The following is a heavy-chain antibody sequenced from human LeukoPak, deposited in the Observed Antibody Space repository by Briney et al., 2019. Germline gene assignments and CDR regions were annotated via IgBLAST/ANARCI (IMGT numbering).Heavy chain of an antibody. CDR1: GGSITNFY. CDR3: AASRWYFDV. CDR2: IYYTGST. Sequence: PETLSLTCTVSGGSITNFYWSWVRQPPGKRLEWLGFIYYTGSTTYNPSLESRVTISVDTSKNQFSLRLRSVTAADTAVYYCAASRWYFDVWGRGVVVAVSS. J-gene: IGHJ2*01. V-gene: IGHV4-59*08.